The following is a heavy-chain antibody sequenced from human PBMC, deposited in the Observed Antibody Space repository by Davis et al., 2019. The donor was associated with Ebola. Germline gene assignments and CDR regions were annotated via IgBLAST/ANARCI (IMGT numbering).Heavy chain of an antibody. J-gene: IGHJ4*02. CDR1: GGSIISYY. V-gene: IGHV4-59*05. Sequence: SETLSLTCTVSGGSIISYYWTWIRQPPGKGLEWIGSVYYTGSTYYNPSLKSRLTISIDTSRNQFSLRLRSVTAADTAVYYCATEAAADDFYFDSWGQGTLVTVSS. D-gene: IGHD6-13*01. CDR3: ATEAAADDFYFDS. CDR2: VYYTGST.